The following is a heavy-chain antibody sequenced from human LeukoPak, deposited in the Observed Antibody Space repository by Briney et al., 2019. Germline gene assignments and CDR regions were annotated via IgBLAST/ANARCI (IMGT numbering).Heavy chain of an antibody. Sequence: SETLSLTCTVSGGSISSSSYYWGWIRQPPGKGLKWIGSIYYSGSTYYNPSLKSRVTISVDTSKNQFSLKLSSVTAADTAVYYCARAYDSSGYYYPAPPVVDPWGQGTLVTVSS. D-gene: IGHD3-22*01. J-gene: IGHJ5*02. CDR1: GGSISSSSYY. CDR2: IYYSGST. V-gene: IGHV4-39*01. CDR3: ARAYDSSGYYYPAPPVVDP.